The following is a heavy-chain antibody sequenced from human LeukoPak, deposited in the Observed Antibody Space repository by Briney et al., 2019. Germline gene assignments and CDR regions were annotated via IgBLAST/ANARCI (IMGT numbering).Heavy chain of an antibody. Sequence: GASVKVSCKASGGTFSSYAISWVRQAPGQGLEWRGGIIPIFGTANYAQKFQGRVTITADESTSTAYMELSSLRSEDTAVYYCASSLDSGSYSYFDYWGQGNLVTVSS. CDR1: GGTFSSYA. D-gene: IGHD1-26*01. J-gene: IGHJ4*02. CDR3: ASSLDSGSYSYFDY. CDR2: IIPIFGTA. V-gene: IGHV1-69*13.